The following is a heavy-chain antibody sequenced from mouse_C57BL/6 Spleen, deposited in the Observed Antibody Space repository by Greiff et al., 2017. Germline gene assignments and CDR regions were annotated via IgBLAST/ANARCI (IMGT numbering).Heavy chain of an antibody. V-gene: IGHV1-63*01. J-gene: IGHJ2*01. CDR3: ARYYYGSSYTYFDY. Sequence: VKLLESGAELVRPGTSVKMSCKASGYTFTNYWIGWAKQRPGHGLEWIGDIYPGGGYTNYNEKFKGKATLTADKSSSTAYMQFSSLTSEDSAIYYCARYYYGSSYTYFDYWGQGTTLTVSS. D-gene: IGHD1-1*01. CDR2: IYPGGGYT. CDR1: GYTFTNYW.